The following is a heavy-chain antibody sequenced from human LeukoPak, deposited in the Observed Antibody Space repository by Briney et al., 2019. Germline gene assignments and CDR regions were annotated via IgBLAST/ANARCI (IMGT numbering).Heavy chain of an antibody. CDR2: IIPIFGTA. CDR3: ARAQRSGYENDGLVRAFDI. D-gene: IGHD5-12*01. Sequence: SVKVSCTASGGTFSSYAISWVRQAPGQGLEWMGGIIPIFGTANYAQKFQGRVTITADESTSTAYMELSSLRSEDTAVYYCARAQRSGYENDGLVRAFDIWGQGTMVTVSS. CDR1: GGTFSSYA. J-gene: IGHJ3*02. V-gene: IGHV1-69*13.